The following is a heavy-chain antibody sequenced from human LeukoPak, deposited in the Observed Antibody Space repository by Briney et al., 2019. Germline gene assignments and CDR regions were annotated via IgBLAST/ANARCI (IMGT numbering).Heavy chain of an antibody. CDR3: ARDRFGHLQTGLVHEYYYGSGFFDY. Sequence: PSETLSLTCTVSGGSISSYYWSWIRQPAGKGLEWIGRIYTSGSTNYDPSLKSRVTMSVDTSKNQFSLKLTSVTAADTAVYYCARDRFGHLQTGLVHEYYYGSGFFDYWGQGTLVTVSS. CDR1: GGSISSYY. J-gene: IGHJ4*02. CDR2: IYTSGST. D-gene: IGHD3-10*01. V-gene: IGHV4-4*07.